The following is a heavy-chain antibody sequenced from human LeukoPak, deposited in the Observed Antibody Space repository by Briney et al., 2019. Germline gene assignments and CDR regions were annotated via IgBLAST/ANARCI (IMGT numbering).Heavy chain of an antibody. J-gene: IGHJ6*02. Sequence: ASVKVSCKASGYTFTSYDINWVRQATGQGLEWMGWMNPNSGNTGCAQKFQGRVTMTRNTSISTAYMELSSLRSEDTAVYYCARRTIQWNYYYYGMDVWGQGTTVTVSS. CDR3: ARRTIQWNYYYYGMDV. V-gene: IGHV1-8*01. D-gene: IGHD5-12*01. CDR1: GYTFTSYD. CDR2: MNPNSGNT.